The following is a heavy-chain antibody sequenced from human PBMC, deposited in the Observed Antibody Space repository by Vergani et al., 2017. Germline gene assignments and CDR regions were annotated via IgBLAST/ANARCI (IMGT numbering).Heavy chain of an antibody. Sequence: EVQLVESGGALVKPGGSLRLSCPASEFPFITIGMTWARKPPGKGLEWVSSISSCSTYTFYADSVKDRFTSSRDNAKSTLYLHMSSLRAEDTAIYYCARDGEKVGYRRHNYLDFWGQGTLVTVSS. CDR2: ISSCSTYT. CDR1: EFPFITIG. CDR3: ARDGEKVGYRRHNYLDF. D-gene: IGHD6-25*01. V-gene: IGHV3-21*06. J-gene: IGHJ4*02.